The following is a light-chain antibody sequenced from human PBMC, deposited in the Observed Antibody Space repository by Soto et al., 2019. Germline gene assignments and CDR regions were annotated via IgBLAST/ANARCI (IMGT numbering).Light chain of an antibody. Sequence: EVVLTQSPATMSLSPGEGATLSCRASQSVSSSYLAWYQQKPGQAPRLLIYGASSRATGIPDRFSGSGSGTDFTLTISRLEPEDFAVYFCQQYNNWPPVTFGPGTKVDIK. CDR2: GAS. CDR3: QQYNNWPPVT. J-gene: IGKJ3*01. CDR1: QSVSSSY. V-gene: IGKV3-20*01.